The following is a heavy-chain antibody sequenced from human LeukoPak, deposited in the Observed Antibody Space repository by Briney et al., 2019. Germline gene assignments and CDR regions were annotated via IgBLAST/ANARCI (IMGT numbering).Heavy chain of an antibody. D-gene: IGHD4-17*01. CDR1: GFTFSSYA. CDR3: ARAVTTSIYYGMDV. V-gene: IGHV3-30-3*01. CDR2: ISYDGSNK. J-gene: IGHJ6*02. Sequence: AGRSLRLSCAASGFTFSSYAMHWVRQVPGKGLEWVAVISYDGSNKYYADSVKGRFTISRDNSKNTLYLQMNSLRAEDTAVYYCARAVTTSIYYGMDVWGQGTTVTVSS.